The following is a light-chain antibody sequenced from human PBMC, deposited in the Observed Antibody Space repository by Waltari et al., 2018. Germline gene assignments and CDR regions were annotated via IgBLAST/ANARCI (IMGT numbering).Light chain of an antibody. CDR2: KAT. Sequence: DIQMTQSPSTLSASVGDRFTITCRASQSLSNWLAWYQQKPGKAPKLLIYKATTLESGVPSRFSGSGSGTEFTLTISSLQPDDVATYYCQQYNSYSLLTFGGGTKVEIK. V-gene: IGKV1-5*03. CDR1: QSLSNW. J-gene: IGKJ4*01. CDR3: QQYNSYSLLT.